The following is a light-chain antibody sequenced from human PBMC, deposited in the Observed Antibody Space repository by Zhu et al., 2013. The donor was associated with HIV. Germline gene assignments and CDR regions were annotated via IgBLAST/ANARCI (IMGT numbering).Light chain of an antibody. J-gene: IGLJ1*01. CDR3: GSYAGSKFYV. V-gene: IGLV2-23*02. CDR1: SSDIGSYDL. CDR2: EVK. Sequence: QSALTQAASMSGSPGQSITISCTGTSSDIGSYDLVSWYQQHPGKAPKLIIYEVKKRPSGVSDRFSGSKSGNTASLAISGLQATDEADYYCGSYAGSKFYVFGTGTKVTVL.